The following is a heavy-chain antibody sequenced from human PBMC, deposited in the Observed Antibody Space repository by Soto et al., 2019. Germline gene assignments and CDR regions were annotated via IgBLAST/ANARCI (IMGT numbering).Heavy chain of an antibody. CDR3: ARGVYGSGNYYTGPSAFDI. CDR2: TIPVFNTA. CDR1: GGTLSDHG. J-gene: IGHJ3*02. Sequence: QVQLEQSGAEVKKPGSSVKVSRKASGGTLSDHGVAWLRQAPGQGLEWMGGTIPVFNTAKYAQKFQGRVTVTADKFTNIDYMELSSLRSEDTAFYFCARGVYGSGNYYTGPSAFDIWGQGTMVIVSS. V-gene: IGHV1-69*06. D-gene: IGHD3-10*01.